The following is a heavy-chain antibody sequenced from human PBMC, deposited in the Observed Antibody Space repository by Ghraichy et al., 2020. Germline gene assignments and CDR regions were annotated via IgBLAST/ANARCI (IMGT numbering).Heavy chain of an antibody. V-gene: IGHV3-53*01. J-gene: IGHJ4*02. Sequence: GESLNISCAASGFTVSSNYMSWVRQAPGKGLEWVSVIYSGGSTYYADSVKGRFTISRDNSKNTLYLQRNSLRAEDTAVYYCARERWGSLDYWGQGTLVTVSS. CDR3: ARERWGSLDY. D-gene: IGHD3-16*01. CDR2: IYSGGST. CDR1: GFTVSSNY.